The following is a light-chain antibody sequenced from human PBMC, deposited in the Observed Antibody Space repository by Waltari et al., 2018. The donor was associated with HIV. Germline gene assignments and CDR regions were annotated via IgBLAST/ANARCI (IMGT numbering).Light chain of an antibody. J-gene: IGLJ2*01. CDR2: EVS. V-gene: IGLV2-14*01. Sequence: QSALPQPASVSGSPGQSITISCPGTSSDVGAYIFVSWYQQYPAKAPKLMIYEVSNRPSGVSDRFSGSKSDNAASLTISGLQAEDEADYYCSSYTSSNAYVVFGGGTKLTVL. CDR3: SSYTSSNAYVV. CDR1: SSDVGAYIF.